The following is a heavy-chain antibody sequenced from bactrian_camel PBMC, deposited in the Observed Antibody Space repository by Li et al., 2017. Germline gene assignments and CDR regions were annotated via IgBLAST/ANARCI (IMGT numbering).Heavy chain of an antibody. D-gene: IGHD3*01. V-gene: IGHV3S1*01. CDR2: IYTGGGKI. Sequence: HVQLVESGGGSVQAGGSLRLSCQASTYPYSTYCMGWFRQAPGKEREGVAFIYTGGGKIAYADSVKDRFLVQQDNTKNTLTLQMNRLKPEDTARYYCAIGVEGRCSPAAMRYRGQGTQVTVS. J-gene: IGHJ4*01. CDR3: AIGVEGRCSPAAMRY. CDR1: TYPYSTYC.